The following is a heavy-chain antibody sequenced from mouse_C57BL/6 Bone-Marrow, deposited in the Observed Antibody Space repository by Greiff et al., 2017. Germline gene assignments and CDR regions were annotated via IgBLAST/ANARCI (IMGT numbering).Heavy chain of an antibody. V-gene: IGHV2-4*01. J-gene: IGHJ3*01. CDR3: AKRGYDYGGFTY. CDR1: GFSLTSYG. D-gene: IGHD2-4*01. Sequence: QVQLQQSGPGLVQPSQSLSITCTVSGFSLTSYGVHWVRQPPGKGLEWLGVIWSGGSTDYNAAFISRLSISKDNSKSQVFFKMNSLQAADTAIYYCAKRGYDYGGFTYWGQGTLVTVSA. CDR2: IWSGGST.